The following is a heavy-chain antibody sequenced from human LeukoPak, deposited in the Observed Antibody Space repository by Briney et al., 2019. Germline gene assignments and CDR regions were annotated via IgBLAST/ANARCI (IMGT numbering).Heavy chain of an antibody. CDR3: ARDSRRLAWFGANWFDP. D-gene: IGHD3-10*01. V-gene: IGHV3-21*01. Sequence: GGSLRLFCAASGFTFSSYSMNWVRQAPGKGLEWVSSISSSSSYIYYADSVKGRFTISRDNAKNSLYQQMNSLRAEDTAVYYCARDSRRLAWFGANWFDPWGQGTLVTVSS. CDR1: GFTFSSYS. J-gene: IGHJ5*02. CDR2: ISSSSSYI.